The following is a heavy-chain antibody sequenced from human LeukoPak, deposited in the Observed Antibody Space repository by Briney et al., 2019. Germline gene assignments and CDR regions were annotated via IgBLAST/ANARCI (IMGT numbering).Heavy chain of an antibody. Sequence: GGSLRLSCAASGFTFSSYEMNWVRQAPGEGLEWVSYISSSGSTIYYADSVKGRFTISRDNAKNSLYLQMNSLRAEDTAVYYCARIQTGDFDYWGQGTLVTVSS. CDR2: ISSSGSTI. J-gene: IGHJ4*02. CDR1: GFTFSSYE. V-gene: IGHV3-48*03. D-gene: IGHD7-27*01. CDR3: ARIQTGDFDY.